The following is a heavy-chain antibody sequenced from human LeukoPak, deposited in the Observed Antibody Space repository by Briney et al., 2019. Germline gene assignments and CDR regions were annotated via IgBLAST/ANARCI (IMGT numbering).Heavy chain of an antibody. CDR1: GYTFTRYG. V-gene: IGHV1-18*01. D-gene: IGHD5-12*01. J-gene: IGHJ4*02. Sequence: ASVKVSCKASGYTFTRYGITWVRQAPGQGLEWMGWISAYNGNTKYAQKVQGRVTMTTDTSTSTAYMELRSLRSDDTAMFYCARGYSDYDLDYWGQGTLVTVSS. CDR3: ARGYSDYDLDY. CDR2: ISAYNGNT.